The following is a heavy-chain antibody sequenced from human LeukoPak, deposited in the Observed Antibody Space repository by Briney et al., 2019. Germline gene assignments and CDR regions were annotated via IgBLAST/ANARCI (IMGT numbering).Heavy chain of an antibody. V-gene: IGHV3-23*01. D-gene: IGHD6-13*01. J-gene: IGHJ4*02. CDR3: AKLRPYGTTWYGGVVN. CDR1: GFTLSSYV. CDR2: IGTGGDT. Sequence: GGSLRLSCAASGFTLSSYVMTWVRQAPGKGLDWVSAIGTGGDTHYADSVKGRFTVSRDSSKSALYLHMDSLRADDTAVYYCAKLRPYGTTWYGGVVNWGQGTLVTVSS.